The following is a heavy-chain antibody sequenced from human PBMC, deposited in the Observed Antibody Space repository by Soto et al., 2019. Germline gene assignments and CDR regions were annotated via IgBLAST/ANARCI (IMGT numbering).Heavy chain of an antibody. CDR3: GRGRSGQIVVFY. J-gene: IGHJ4*02. Sequence: QVQLVQSGAEVKKPGASVKVSCKASGYTFTGHYIHWVRQAPEQGPEWMGEIGPESGATRYAQKFQGRVTMTRDTSITTVYMDLKNLSPDDTAVYYCGRGRSGQIVVFYWGQGTPVTVSS. D-gene: IGHD1-26*01. CDR1: GYTFTGHY. V-gene: IGHV1-2*02. CDR2: IGPESGAT.